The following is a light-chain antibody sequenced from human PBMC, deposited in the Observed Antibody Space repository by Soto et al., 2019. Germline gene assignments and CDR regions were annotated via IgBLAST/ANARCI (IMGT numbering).Light chain of an antibody. J-gene: IGLJ7*01. CDR2: EVS. V-gene: IGLV2-23*02. CDR3: CSYGGSRAV. Sequence: QSVLTQPASVSGSPGQSITISCTGTSSDVGSHNLVSWYQQHPGQAPKLMIYEVSKRPLGVSNRFSASKSGHTASLTISGLQAEDEADYYCCSYGGSRAVFGGGTQLTVL. CDR1: SSDVGSHNL.